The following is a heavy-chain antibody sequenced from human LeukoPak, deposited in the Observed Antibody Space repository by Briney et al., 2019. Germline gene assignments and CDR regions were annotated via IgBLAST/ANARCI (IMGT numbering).Heavy chain of an antibody. CDR3: ARVYSFYYGSGSYRWFGP. D-gene: IGHD3-10*01. Sequence: LTGGSLRLSCAASGFTFSDYQMNWVRQAPGKGLEWVSYISSSGTTIYYADSVKGRFTISRDNAKNSLYLQMNSLRAEDTAVYYCARVYSFYYGSGSYRWFGPWGQGTLVTVSS. V-gene: IGHV3-48*03. CDR1: GFTFSDYQ. CDR2: ISSSGTTI. J-gene: IGHJ5*02.